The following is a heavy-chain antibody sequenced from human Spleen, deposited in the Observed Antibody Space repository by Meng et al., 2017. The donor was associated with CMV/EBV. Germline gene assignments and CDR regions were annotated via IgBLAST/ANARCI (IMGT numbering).Heavy chain of an antibody. CDR2: LNPDTAWFNPNSGGT. CDR3: ARDSDPIIAAAGIWSNWFDP. J-gene: IGHJ5*02. Sequence: ASVKVSCKASGYTFTDYNVQWVRQAPGPGLEWMGWLNPDTAWFNPNSGGTVYAQKCQGRVTMTRDTSTSTAYMELSRLRSDDTAVYYCARDSDPIIAAAGIWSNWFDPWGQGTLVTVSS. D-gene: IGHD6-13*01. CDR1: GYTFTDYN. V-gene: IGHV1-2*02.